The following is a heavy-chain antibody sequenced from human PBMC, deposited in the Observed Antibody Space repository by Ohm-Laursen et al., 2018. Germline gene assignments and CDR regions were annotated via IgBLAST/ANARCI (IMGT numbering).Heavy chain of an antibody. CDR1: GGSISSYY. Sequence: GTLSLTCTVSGGSISSYYWSWIRQPAGKGLEWIGRIYTSGSTNYNPSLKSRVTMSVDTSKNQFSLKLSSVTAADTAVYYCARDHYDYYYGMDVWDQGTTVTVSS. J-gene: IGHJ6*02. CDR2: IYTSGST. V-gene: IGHV4-4*07. CDR3: ARDHYDYYYGMDV.